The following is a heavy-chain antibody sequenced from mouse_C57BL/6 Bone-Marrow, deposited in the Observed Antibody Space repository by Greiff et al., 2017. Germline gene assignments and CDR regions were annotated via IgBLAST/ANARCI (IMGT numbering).Heavy chain of an antibody. Sequence: EVQLQESGPGLVKPSQSLSLTCSVTGYSITSGYYWNWIRQFPGNKLEWVGYISYDGSNNYNPSLKNRISITRDTSKNQLFLKLNSVTTEDTATYYCASWYFDVGGTGTTVTVSA. J-gene: IGHJ1*03. V-gene: IGHV3-6*01. CDR3: ASWYFDV. CDR1: GYSITSGYY. CDR2: ISYDGSN.